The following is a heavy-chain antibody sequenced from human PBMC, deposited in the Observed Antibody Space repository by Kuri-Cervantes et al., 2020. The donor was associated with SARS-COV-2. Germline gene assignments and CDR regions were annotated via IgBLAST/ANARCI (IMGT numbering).Heavy chain of an antibody. CDR3: AKAGEYCSSTSCYLDPLPQFDP. V-gene: IGHV3-23*01. Sequence: GESLKISCAASGFTFSSYSMNWVRQAPGKGLEWVSAIGGSGGSTYYADSVKGRFTISRDNSNNTLYLQVNSLRAEDTGVYYCAKAGEYCSSTSCYLDPLPQFDPRGQGTLVTVSS. D-gene: IGHD2-2*01. CDR1: GFTFSSYS. CDR2: IGGSGGST. J-gene: IGHJ5*02.